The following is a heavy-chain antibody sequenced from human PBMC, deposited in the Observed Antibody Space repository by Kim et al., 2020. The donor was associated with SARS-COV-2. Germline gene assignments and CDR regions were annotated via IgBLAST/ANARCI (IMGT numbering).Heavy chain of an antibody. J-gene: IGHJ4*02. V-gene: IGHV4-34*01. CDR2: INHSGST. CDR3: ARGPYGSGSDY. CDR1: GGSFSGYY. D-gene: IGHD3-10*01. Sequence: SETLSLTCAVYGGSFSGYYWSWIRQPPGKGLEWIGEINHSGSTNYNPSLKSRVTISVDTSKNQFSLKLSSVTAADTAVYYCARGPYGSGSDYWGQGTLVTVSS.